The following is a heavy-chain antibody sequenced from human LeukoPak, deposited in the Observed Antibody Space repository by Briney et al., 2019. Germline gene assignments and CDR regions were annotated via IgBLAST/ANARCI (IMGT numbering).Heavy chain of an antibody. CDR1: GGSISSYY. J-gene: IGHJ6*02. V-gene: IGHV4-59*08. D-gene: IGHD1-26*01. CDR2: IYYSGST. Sequence: SETLSLTCTVSGGSISSYYWSWIRQPPGKGLEWIGYIYYSGSTNYNPSLKSRVTISVDTSKNQFSLKLSSVTAADTAVYYCAGSYSGSYNYYGMDVWGQGTTVTVSS. CDR3: AGSYSGSYNYYGMDV.